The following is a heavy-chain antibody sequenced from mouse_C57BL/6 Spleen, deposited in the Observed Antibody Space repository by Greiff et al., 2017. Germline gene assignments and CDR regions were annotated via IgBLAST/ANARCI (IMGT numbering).Heavy chain of an antibody. CDR2: IYWDDDK. CDR3: ARRAFITTVVDHWYFDV. D-gene: IGHD1-1*01. CDR1: GFSLSTSGMG. Sequence: QVTLKESCPGILQSSQTLSLTRSFSGFSLSTSGMGVSWIRQPSGKGLEWLAHIYWDDDKRYNPSLKSRLTISKDTSRNQVFLKITSVDTADTATYYCARRAFITTVVDHWYFDVWSTGTTVTVSS. J-gene: IGHJ1*03. V-gene: IGHV8-12*01.